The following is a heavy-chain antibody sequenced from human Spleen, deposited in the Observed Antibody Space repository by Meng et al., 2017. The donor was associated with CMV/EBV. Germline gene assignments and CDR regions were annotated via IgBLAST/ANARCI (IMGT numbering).Heavy chain of an antibody. CDR3: ARDLEITVFGVVQSNNYGMDV. CDR1: GFTFSSYS. D-gene: IGHD3-3*01. V-gene: IGHV3-21*01. Sequence: GGSLRLSCAASGFTFSSYSMNWVRQAPGKGLEWVSSISSSSSYIYYADSVKGRFPISRDNAKNSLYLQMNSLRAEDTAVYYCARDLEITVFGVVQSNNYGMDVWGQGTTVTVSS. J-gene: IGHJ6*02. CDR2: ISSSSSYI.